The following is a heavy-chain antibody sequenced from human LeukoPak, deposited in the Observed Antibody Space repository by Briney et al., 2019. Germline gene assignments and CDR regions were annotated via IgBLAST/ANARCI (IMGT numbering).Heavy chain of an antibody. J-gene: IGHJ4*02. CDR1: GVTFSSYA. CDR2: ISGSGGST. Sequence: GGSLRLSCAATGVTFSSYAMSLVRQAPGKGLEWVSAISGSGGSTYYADSVKGRFTISRDNSKNTLYLQMNSLRAEDTAVYYCAKGVYSYGLAPPRSYYFDYWGQGTLVTVSS. D-gene: IGHD5-18*01. CDR3: AKGVYSYGLAPPRSYYFDY. V-gene: IGHV3-23*01.